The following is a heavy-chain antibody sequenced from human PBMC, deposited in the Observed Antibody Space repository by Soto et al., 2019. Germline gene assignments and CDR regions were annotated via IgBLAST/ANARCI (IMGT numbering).Heavy chain of an antibody. V-gene: IGHV3-23*01. CDR1: GCTFSSYA. CDR2: IDGGGGDT. Sequence: GGSLRLSCAASGCTFSSYAMGWVRQAPGAGLEWGSVIDGGGGDTSFADSVEGRFTISRDNSKKTLYLHMSSLRVEATARYSCAKEIVAAAYVETSPFDFWGQETQVTVSS. J-gene: IGHJ4*02. D-gene: IGHD2-15*01. CDR3: AKEIVAAAYVETSPFDF.